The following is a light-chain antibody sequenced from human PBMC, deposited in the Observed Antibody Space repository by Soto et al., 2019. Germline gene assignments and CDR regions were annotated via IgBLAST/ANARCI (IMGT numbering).Light chain of an antibody. CDR3: QQNDNLPLT. CDR2: DAS. J-gene: IGKJ4*01. V-gene: IGKV1-33*01. Sequence: DIQMTQSPSSLSASVGDRVTITCQASQDISNYLDWYQQKPGKAPKLLIYDASNLETGVPSRFSGSGSGTDFTFTISSLQPEDIATYYYQQNDNLPLTFGEGTKVEIK. CDR1: QDISNY.